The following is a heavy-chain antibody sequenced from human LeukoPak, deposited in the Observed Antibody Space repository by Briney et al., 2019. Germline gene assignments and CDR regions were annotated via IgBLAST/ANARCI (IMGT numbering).Heavy chain of an antibody. J-gene: IGHJ3*02. CDR1: GFTFSGSA. CDR3: TSSGDVTPEAFDI. V-gene: IGHV3-73*01. CDR2: IRSKANSYAT. Sequence: GGSLRLSCAASGFTFSGSAMHWVRQASGKGLEWVGRIRSKANSYATAYAASVKGRFTISRDDSKNTAYLQMNSLKTEDTAVYYYTSSGDVTPEAFDIWGQGTMVTVSS. D-gene: IGHD4-23*01.